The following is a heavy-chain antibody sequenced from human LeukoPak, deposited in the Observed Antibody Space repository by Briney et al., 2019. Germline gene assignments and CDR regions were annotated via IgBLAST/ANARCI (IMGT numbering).Heavy chain of an antibody. CDR3: ARKPAPAD. D-gene: IGHD6-25*01. Sequence: PGGSLRLSCAASGLTFSSFWMHWVRQAPGKGLVWVSRINIDGNRTSYADSVKGRFTISRDNAKNTLYLQMNSLRVEDTAVYYCARKPAPADWGQGTLVTVSS. CDR1: GLTFSSFW. J-gene: IGHJ4*02. V-gene: IGHV3-74*01. CDR2: INIDGNRT.